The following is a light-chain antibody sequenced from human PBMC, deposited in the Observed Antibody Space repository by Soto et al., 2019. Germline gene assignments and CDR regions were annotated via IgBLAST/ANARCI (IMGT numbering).Light chain of an antibody. CDR2: DDD. CDR3: GSWDSSLSAYV. V-gene: IGLV1-51*01. J-gene: IGLJ1*01. CDR1: TSNIGSNT. Sequence: QSVLTQPPSASGTPGQRVTISCSGSTSNIGSNTVNWYQQFPGTAPKLLIYDDDKRPSGIPDRFSGSKSGTSATLGITGFHTGDEADYYCGSWDSSLSAYVFATGTKVTVL.